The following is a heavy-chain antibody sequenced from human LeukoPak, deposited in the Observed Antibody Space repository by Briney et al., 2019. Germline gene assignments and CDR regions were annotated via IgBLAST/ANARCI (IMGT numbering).Heavy chain of an antibody. J-gene: IGHJ5*02. CDR2: MNPTTGNT. CDR1: GYTFTSYG. V-gene: IGHV1-8*02. CDR3: ARILRYFDWLP. D-gene: IGHD3-9*01. Sequence: ASVKVSCKASGYTFTSYGISWVRQATGQGLEWMGWMNPTTGNTGYAQRFQGRVTMTRNTSISTAYMELSSLRSEDTAVYYCARILRYFDWLPWGQGTLVTVSS.